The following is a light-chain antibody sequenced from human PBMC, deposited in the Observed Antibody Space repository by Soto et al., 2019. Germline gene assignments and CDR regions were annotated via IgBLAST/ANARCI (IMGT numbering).Light chain of an antibody. CDR1: QNVRAF. CDR3: QQHSHWPPWT. J-gene: IGKJ1*01. V-gene: IGKV3-11*01. CDR2: AAS. Sequence: EVVLTQSPATLSLSPGERATLSCRASQNVRAFLDWYQQKPGQAPRLLIYAASNRATGIPDRFSGSGSGTDFTLTIRSLEPEDFAVYYCQQHSHWPPWTFGQGTRVEI.